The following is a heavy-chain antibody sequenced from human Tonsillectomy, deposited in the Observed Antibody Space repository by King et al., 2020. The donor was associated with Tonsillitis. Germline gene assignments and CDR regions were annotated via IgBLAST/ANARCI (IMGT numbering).Heavy chain of an antibody. J-gene: IGHJ2*01. D-gene: IGHD3-22*01. V-gene: IGHV3-33*08. CDR1: GFTFSSYG. Sequence: VQLVESGGGVVQPGRSLRLSCAASGFTFSSYGMHWVRQAPGKGLEWVALIWDDGMNKYYADSVKGRFTISRDTSKNTLYLQMNSLRAEDTAVYYCARETPYYYDNSGYYPGYFDLWGRGTLVTVSS. CDR2: IWDDGMNK. CDR3: ARETPYYYDNSGYYPGYFDL.